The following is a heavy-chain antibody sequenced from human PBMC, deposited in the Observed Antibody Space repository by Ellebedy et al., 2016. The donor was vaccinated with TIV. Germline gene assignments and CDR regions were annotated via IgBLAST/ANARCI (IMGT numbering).Heavy chain of an antibody. CDR1: GFSFSSYW. CDR3: AGIADVRFDP. J-gene: IGHJ5*02. V-gene: IGHV3-7*01. Sequence: GESLKISCAASGFSFSSYWMSWVRQAPGKGLEWVANIKQDGSEKYYLDSVKGRFTISRDNAKNSLYLQMNSLRAEDTAVYYCAGIADVRFDPWGQGTLVSVSS. CDR2: IKQDGSEK. D-gene: IGHD3-10*02.